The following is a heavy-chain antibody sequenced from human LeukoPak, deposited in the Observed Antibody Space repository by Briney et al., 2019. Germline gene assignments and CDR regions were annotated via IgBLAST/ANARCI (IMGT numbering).Heavy chain of an antibody. CDR3: ARRRGAAAGLYFDC. J-gene: IGHJ4*02. Sequence: GGSLRLSCAASGFTFSDYYMSWIRQAPGKGLEWVSYISSSGSTIYYADSVKGRFTISGDNAKSSLYLQMNSLRAEDTAVYYCARRRGAAAGLYFDCWGQGTLVTVSS. D-gene: IGHD6-13*01. CDR1: GFTFSDYY. CDR2: ISSSGSTI. V-gene: IGHV3-11*01.